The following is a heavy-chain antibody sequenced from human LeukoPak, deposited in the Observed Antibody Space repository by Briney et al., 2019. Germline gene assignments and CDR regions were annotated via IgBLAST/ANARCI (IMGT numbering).Heavy chain of an antibody. V-gene: IGHV1-2*02. CDR1: GYTFTDYY. CDR2: IYPNSGGT. CDR3: ARGRSDYYLDS. J-gene: IGHJ4*02. D-gene: IGHD3-10*01. Sequence: ASVKVSCKASGYTFTDYYMHWVRQAPGQGLEWMGWIYPNSGGTNYAQNFQGRVTMTRVTSISTAYMGLSRLRSDDTAVYFCARGRSDYYLDSWGQGTLVTVPS.